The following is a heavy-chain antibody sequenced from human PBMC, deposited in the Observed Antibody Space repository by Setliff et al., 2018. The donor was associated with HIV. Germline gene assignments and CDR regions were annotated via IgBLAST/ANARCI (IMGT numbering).Heavy chain of an antibody. J-gene: IGHJ4*02. CDR1: GFTFSSYS. CDR2: IWYDASKK. D-gene: IGHD1-26*01. V-gene: IGHV3-33*08. CDR3: ARDFRDYVGKVDY. Sequence: GGSLRLSCEASGFTFSSYSINWVRQAPGKGLEWVALIWYDASKKEYAESVKGRFNILRDNAKNSLYLQMNSLIAEETAGYYCARDFRDYVGKVDYWGQGTLGTVSS.